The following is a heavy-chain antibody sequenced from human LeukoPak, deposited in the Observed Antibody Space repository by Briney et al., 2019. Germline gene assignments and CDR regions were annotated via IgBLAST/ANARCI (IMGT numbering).Heavy chain of an antibody. CDR1: GGTFSSYA. V-gene: IGHV1-69*13. D-gene: IGHD2-21*01. Sequence: WASVKVSCKASGGTFSSYAISWVRQAPGQGLEWMGGIIPIFGTANYAQKFQGRVTITADESTSTAYMELSSLRSEDTAVYYCARIRSMSLLHLDAFDIWGQGTMVTVSS. CDR2: IIPIFGTA. CDR3: ARIRSMSLLHLDAFDI. J-gene: IGHJ3*02.